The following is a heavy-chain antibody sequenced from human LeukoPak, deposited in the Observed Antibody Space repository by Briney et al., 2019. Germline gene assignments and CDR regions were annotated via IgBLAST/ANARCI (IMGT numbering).Heavy chain of an antibody. Sequence: ASVKVSCKSSGYTFYIYGISWERDAPGRGLEWMGWISGHNENTNVAPQIEDRVTLTTDRSTSTVYMELRSLTSDDTAVYYCARDLDRVPTFPFLHWGQGTLVTVSS. CDR2: ISGHNENT. D-gene: IGHD5-12*01. CDR1: GYTFYIYG. CDR3: ARDLDRVPTFPFLH. V-gene: IGHV1-18*01. J-gene: IGHJ4*02.